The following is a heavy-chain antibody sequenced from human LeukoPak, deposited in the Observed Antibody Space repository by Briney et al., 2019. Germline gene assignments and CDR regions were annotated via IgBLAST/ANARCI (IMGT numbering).Heavy chain of an antibody. CDR1: GFSFSTST. D-gene: IGHD1-14*01. J-gene: IGHJ4*02. CDR3: VRGDNRDY. V-gene: IGHV3-21*01. Sequence: GGSLRLSCAASGFSFSTSTMNWVRQAPGKGLEWISSIGKTGRDMYYANSVRGRFTISRDNAKNSLFQVMDSLRVEDTSVYYCVRGDNRDYWGQGTLVTVSS. CDR2: IGKTGRDM.